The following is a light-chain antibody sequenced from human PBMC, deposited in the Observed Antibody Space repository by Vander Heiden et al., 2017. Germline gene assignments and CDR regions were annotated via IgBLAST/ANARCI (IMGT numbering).Light chain of an antibody. CDR3: GTWDSSLSAVV. V-gene: IGLV1-51*01. CDR2: DDN. J-gene: IGLJ2*01. Sequence: QSVLTHPPSVSAAPGQKVTIPCPGSNSNVGINYVPWSHHLPGTAPKLLIYDDNKRPSGIPDRFSGSKSGTSATLGITGLQTGDEADYYCGTWDSSLSAVVFGGGSKLTVL. CDR1: NSNVGINY.